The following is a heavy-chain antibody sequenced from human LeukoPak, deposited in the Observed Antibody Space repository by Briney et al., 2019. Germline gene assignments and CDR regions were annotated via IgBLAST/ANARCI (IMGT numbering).Heavy chain of an antibody. V-gene: IGHV1-69*06. CDR1: AGTFSSYA. J-gene: IGHJ6*04. CDR2: IIPIFGTA. CDR3: ASATLRCSGGSCYEMDV. Sequence: ASVKVSCKAAAGTFSSYAISWVRQAPGQGLEWMGGIIPIFGTADYAQKFQGRLTITADKSTSTAYMELSSLRSEDTAIYYCASATLRCSGGSCYEMDVWGKGTTVTVSS. D-gene: IGHD2-15*01.